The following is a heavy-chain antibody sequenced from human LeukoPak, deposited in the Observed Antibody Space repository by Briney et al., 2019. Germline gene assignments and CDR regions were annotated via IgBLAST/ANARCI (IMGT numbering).Heavy chain of an antibody. CDR1: GFTFSRYL. CDR3: ARAGDGTAARDY. Sequence: GGSLRLSCAPSGFTFSRYLMSWVRQAPGKGLEWVANINEDGSEEYYVDSVRGRFTIARDNAKNSLYLQMNSLRAEDTAVYYCARAGDGTAARDYWGQGTLVTVSS. D-gene: IGHD2-15*01. V-gene: IGHV3-7*01. J-gene: IGHJ4*02. CDR2: INEDGSEE.